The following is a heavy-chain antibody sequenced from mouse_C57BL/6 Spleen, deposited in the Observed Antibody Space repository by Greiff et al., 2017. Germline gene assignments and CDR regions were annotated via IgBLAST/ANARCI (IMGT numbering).Heavy chain of an antibody. CDR1: GFTFSSYG. CDR2: ISSGGSYT. J-gene: IGHJ2*01. V-gene: IGHV5-6*01. Sequence: EVQGVESGGDLVKPGGSLKLSCAASGFTFSSYGMSWVRQTPDKRLEWVATISSGGSYTYYPDSVKGRFTISRDNAKNTLYLQMSSLKSEDTAMYYCARPPLTGTDYYFDYWGQGTTLTVSS. CDR3: ARPPLTGTDYYFDY. D-gene: IGHD4-1*01.